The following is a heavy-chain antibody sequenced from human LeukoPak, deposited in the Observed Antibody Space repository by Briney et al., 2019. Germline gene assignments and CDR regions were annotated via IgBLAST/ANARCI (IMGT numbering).Heavy chain of an antibody. CDR2: ISTYNGHT. J-gene: IGHJ3*02. D-gene: IGHD3-10*01. CDR3: ARERGRLTMVRGGYDAFDI. Sequence: ASVKVSCKASGYTFGNYGVSWVRQAPGQGLEWMGWISTYNGHTKYAQKFQGRVTMTTDTSTNTAYMEVRRLRFDDTALYYCARERGRLTMVRGGYDAFDIWGQGTMVTVSS. CDR1: GYTFGNYG. V-gene: IGHV1-18*01.